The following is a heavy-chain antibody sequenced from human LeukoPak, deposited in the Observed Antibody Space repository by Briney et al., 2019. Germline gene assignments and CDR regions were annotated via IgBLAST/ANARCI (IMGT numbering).Heavy chain of an antibody. CDR3: ARNNGMDV. V-gene: IGHV3-7*03. Sequence: VRQXPGRGPEWVANVNRDGSETYYLDSVKGRFTISKDNAKNSLYLQMNSLRAEDTALYHCARNNGMDVWGQGTTVIVSS. J-gene: IGHJ6*02. CDR2: VNRDGSET.